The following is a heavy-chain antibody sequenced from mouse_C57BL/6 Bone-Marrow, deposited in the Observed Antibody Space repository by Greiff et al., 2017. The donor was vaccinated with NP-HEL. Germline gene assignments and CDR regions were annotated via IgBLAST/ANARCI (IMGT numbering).Heavy chain of an antibody. V-gene: IGHV5-4*03. CDR1: GFTFSSYA. CDR3: ARNLVKGWYFDV. Sequence: EVKLQESGGGLVKPGGSLKLSCAASGFTFSSYAMSWVRQTPEKRLEWVATISDGGSYTYYPDNVKGRFTISRDNAKNNLYLQMSHLKSEDTAMYYCARNLVKGWYFDVWGTGTTVTVSS. CDR2: ISDGGSYT. J-gene: IGHJ1*03. D-gene: IGHD2-1*01.